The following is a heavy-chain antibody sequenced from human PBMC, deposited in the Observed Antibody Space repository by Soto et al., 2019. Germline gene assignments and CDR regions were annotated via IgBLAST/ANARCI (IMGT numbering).Heavy chain of an antibody. CDR1: GLTVTNNY. J-gene: IGHJ4*02. CDR2: IQSGGTT. Sequence: GSLRLSCAASGLTVTNNYMSWVRQAPGKGLEWISVIQSGGTTLYAESVKGRFTTSRDSSRNTLSLHMNSLRVEDTAVYYCARGWQLDPFDYWGQGTLVTVSS. CDR3: ARGWQLDPFDY. D-gene: IGHD6-13*01. V-gene: IGHV3-53*01.